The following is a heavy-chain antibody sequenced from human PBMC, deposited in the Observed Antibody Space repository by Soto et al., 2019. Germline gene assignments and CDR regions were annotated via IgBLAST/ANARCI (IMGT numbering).Heavy chain of an antibody. D-gene: IGHD4-17*01. Sequence: GASVKVSCKASGYTFTSYYMHWVRQAPGQGLEWMGIINPSGGSTSYAQKFQGRVTMTRDTSTSTVYMELSSLRSEDTAVYYCAREGLSTPQSYYYGMDVCGQGTTVTVSS. CDR3: AREGLSTPQSYYYGMDV. CDR2: INPSGGST. J-gene: IGHJ6*02. CDR1: GYTFTSYY. V-gene: IGHV1-46*01.